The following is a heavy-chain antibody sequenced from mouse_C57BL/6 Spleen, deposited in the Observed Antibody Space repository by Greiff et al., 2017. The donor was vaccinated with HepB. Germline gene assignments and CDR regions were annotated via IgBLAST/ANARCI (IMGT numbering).Heavy chain of an antibody. V-gene: IGHV5-9-1*02. Sequence: DVQLQESGEGLVKPGGSLKLSCAASGFTFSSYAMSWVRQTPEKRLEWVAYISSGGDYIYYADTVKGRFTISRDNARNTLYLQMSSLKSEDTAMYYCTSLSNFYAMDYWGKGTSVTVSS. D-gene: IGHD2-5*01. J-gene: IGHJ4*01. CDR3: TSLSNFYAMDY. CDR1: GFTFSSYA. CDR2: ISSGGDYI.